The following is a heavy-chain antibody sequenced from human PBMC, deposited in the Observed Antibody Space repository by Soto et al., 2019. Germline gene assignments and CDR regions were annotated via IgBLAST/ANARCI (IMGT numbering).Heavy chain of an antibody. V-gene: IGHV3-66*01. Sequence: EVQLVESGGGLVQPGGSLRLSCAASGFTVSSNYMSWVRQAPGKGLEWVSVIYSGGSTYYADSVKGRFTISRDNSKNTLYLQMNSLRAEDSAVYYCASGAGDTSGYYYYSWAYWGQGTLVTVSS. CDR1: GFTVSSNY. CDR3: ASGAGDTSGYYYYSWAY. CDR2: IYSGGST. D-gene: IGHD3-22*01. J-gene: IGHJ4*02.